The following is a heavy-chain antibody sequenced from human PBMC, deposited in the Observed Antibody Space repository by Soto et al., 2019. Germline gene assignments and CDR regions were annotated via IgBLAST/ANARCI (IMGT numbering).Heavy chain of an antibody. CDR1: GYTFTGYY. CDR2: INPNSGGT. CDR3: AREPPISSGWYGGDY. D-gene: IGHD6-19*01. V-gene: IGHV1-2*02. J-gene: IGHJ4*02. Sequence: ASVKVSCKASGYTFTGYYMHWVRQAPGQGLEWMGWINPNSGGTNYAQKFQGRVTMTRDTSISTAYMELSRLRSDDTAVYYCAREPPISSGWYGGDYWGQGTLGTVSS.